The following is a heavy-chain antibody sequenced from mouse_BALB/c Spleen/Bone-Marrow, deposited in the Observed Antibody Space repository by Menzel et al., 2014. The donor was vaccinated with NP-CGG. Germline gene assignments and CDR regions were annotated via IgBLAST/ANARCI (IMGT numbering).Heavy chain of an antibody. CDR1: GYTFTSYW. CDR3: AGGRGYFDY. J-gene: IGHJ2*01. CDR2: INPSNGRT. D-gene: IGHD3-3*01. Sequence: VQLQESGAELVKPGASVKLSCKASGYTFTSYWMHWVKQRPGQGLEWIGEINPSNGRTNYNEKFKSKATLTVDKSSSTAYMQLSSLTSEDSAVYYCAGGRGYFDYWGQGTTLTASS. V-gene: IGHV1S81*02.